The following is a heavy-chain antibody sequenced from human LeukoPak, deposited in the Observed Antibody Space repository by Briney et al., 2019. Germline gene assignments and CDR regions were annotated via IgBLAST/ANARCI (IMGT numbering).Heavy chain of an antibody. V-gene: IGHV3-23*01. CDR2: ISGSGGST. J-gene: IGHJ5*02. CDR3: AKDLGVVVPAAVQGWFDP. Sequence: GGSLRLSCAVSGITLNNYGMTWVRQAPGKGLEWVSAISGSGGSTYYADSVKGRFTISRDKSKSTLYLQMNSLRAEDTAVYYCAKDLGVVVPAAVQGWFDPWGQGTLVTVSS. CDR1: GITLNNYG. D-gene: IGHD2-2*02.